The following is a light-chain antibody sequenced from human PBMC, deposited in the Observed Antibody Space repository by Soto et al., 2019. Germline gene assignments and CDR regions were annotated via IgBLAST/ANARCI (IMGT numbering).Light chain of an antibody. V-gene: IGKV3-20*01. J-gene: IGKJ5*01. CDR3: QQYGGSPIT. Sequence: EIVLTQSPDTLSLSPGGRATLSCRASQSVTTRLAWYQQKPGQPPRLLISGASVRASGVPVRISGSGSGTDFPLTISRVEPEDFALYYCQQYGGSPITFGLGTRLEVK. CDR1: QSVTTR. CDR2: GAS.